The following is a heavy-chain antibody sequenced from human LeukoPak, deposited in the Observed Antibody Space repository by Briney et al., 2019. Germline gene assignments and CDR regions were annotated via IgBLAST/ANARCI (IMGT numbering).Heavy chain of an antibody. V-gene: IGHV4-61*02. CDR1: GGSISSGSYY. CDR3: ARGPSRIAAADADY. D-gene: IGHD6-13*01. CDR2: IYTSGST. J-gene: IGHJ4*02. Sequence: PSETLSLTCTVSGGSISSGSYYWSWIRQPAGKGLEWIGRIYTSGSTNYNPSLKSRVTISVDTSKNQFSLKLSSVTAADTAVYYCARGPSRIAAADADYWGQGTLVTVSS.